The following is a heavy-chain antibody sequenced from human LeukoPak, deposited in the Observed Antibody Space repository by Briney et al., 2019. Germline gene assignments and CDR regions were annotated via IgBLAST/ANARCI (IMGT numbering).Heavy chain of an antibody. Sequence: GESLKISGKGSVYSFTSYWIGWGRQMPGKVLGWMGIIYPGDSDTRYSPSFQGQVTISADKSISTAYLQWSSLKASDTAMYYCARHRGMKDAFDIWGQGTMVTVSS. CDR1: VYSFTSYW. J-gene: IGHJ3*02. CDR2: IYPGDSDT. V-gene: IGHV5-51*01. D-gene: IGHD5-24*01. CDR3: ARHRGMKDAFDI.